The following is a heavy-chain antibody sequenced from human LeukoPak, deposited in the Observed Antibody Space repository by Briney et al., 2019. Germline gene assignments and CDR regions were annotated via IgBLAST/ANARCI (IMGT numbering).Heavy chain of an antibody. D-gene: IGHD6-19*01. CDR2: ISYDGSNK. J-gene: IGHJ4*02. CDR1: GFTFSSYA. CDR3: ARDRHQWMDSTWQYCFDY. V-gene: IGHV3-30-3*01. Sequence: PGRSLRLSCAASGFTFSSYAMHWVSQAPGKGLEWVAVISYDGSNKYYADSVKGRFTISRDNSKLYLQMNNLRAEDTAVYHCARDRHQWMDSTWQYCFDYWGQGILVTVSS.